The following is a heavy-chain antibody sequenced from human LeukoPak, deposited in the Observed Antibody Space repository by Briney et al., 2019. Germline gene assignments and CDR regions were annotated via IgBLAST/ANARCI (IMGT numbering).Heavy chain of an antibody. V-gene: IGHV3-48*02. CDR2: ISSSSSTI. J-gene: IGHJ4*02. CDR3: ARAHGGYYTHLDY. CDR1: GFTFSSYS. D-gene: IGHD3-22*01. Sequence: PGGSLRLSCEASGFTFSSYSMNWVRQAPGKGLEWVSYISSSSSTIYYADSVKGRFTISRDNAKNSLYLQMNSLRDEDTAVYYCARAHGGYYTHLDYWGQGTLVTVSS.